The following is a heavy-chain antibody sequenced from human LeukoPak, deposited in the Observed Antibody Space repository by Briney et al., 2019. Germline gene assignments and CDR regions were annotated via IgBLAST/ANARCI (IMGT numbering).Heavy chain of an antibody. CDR3: ARDGYCSGGSCFNI. V-gene: IGHV3-21*01. J-gene: IGHJ3*02. D-gene: IGHD2-15*01. CDR1: GFTFSSHS. CDR2: ISSSNSYI. Sequence: PGGSLRLSCAASGFTFSSHSMNWVRQAPGKGLEWVSSISSSNSYIYYADSVKGRFTISRDNAKNSLYLQMNSLRAEDTAVYYCARDGYCSGGSCFNIWGQGTMVTVSS.